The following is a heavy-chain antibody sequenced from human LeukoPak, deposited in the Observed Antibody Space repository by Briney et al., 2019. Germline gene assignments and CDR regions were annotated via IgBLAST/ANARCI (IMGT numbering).Heavy chain of an antibody. J-gene: IGHJ4*02. V-gene: IGHV1-18*01. Sequence: GASVKVSCKASGYTFTSYGISWVRQAPGQGLEWMGWISAYNGNTNYAQKLQGRVTMTTDTSTSTAYMELRSLRSDDTAVYYCARDGRGSGYYDYFDYWGQGTLVTVSS. CDR1: GYTFTSYG. D-gene: IGHD3-3*01. CDR3: ARDGRGSGYYDYFDY. CDR2: ISAYNGNT.